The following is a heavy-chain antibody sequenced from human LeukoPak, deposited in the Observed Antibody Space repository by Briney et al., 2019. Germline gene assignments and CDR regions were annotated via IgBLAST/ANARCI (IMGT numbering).Heavy chain of an antibody. CDR3: ARLPYNWNYDSWLDP. V-gene: IGHV4-39*07. CDR1: GGSISSRGYY. D-gene: IGHD1-7*01. J-gene: IGHJ5*02. CDR2: MYYSGST. Sequence: SETLSLTCTVSGGSISSRGYYWGWIRQSPGKGLEWIGSMYYSGSTYYNPSLKSRVAISLDTSKSQFSLKLTSVTAADTAVYYCARLPYNWNYDSWLDPWGQGTLVTVSS.